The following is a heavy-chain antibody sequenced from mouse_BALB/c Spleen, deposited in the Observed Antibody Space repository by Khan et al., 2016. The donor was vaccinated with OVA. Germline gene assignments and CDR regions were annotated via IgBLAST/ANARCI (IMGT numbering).Heavy chain of an antibody. CDR3: ARVGNYWYCDV. Sequence: QIQLVQSGPELKKPGETVNISCKASGYTFTNYGMTWVKQAPGKALKWMGWINSYTGEPTYADDFKGRFAFSLETSASTAYLQINNLKHEDTATYFCARVGNYWYCDVWGAGTTVIVSS. J-gene: IGHJ1*01. CDR2: INSYTGEP. D-gene: IGHD2-1*01. CDR1: GYTFTNYG. V-gene: IGHV9-3-1*01.